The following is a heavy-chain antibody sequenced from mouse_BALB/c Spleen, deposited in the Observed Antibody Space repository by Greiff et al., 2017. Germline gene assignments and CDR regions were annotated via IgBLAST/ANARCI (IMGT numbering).Heavy chain of an antibody. CDR2: IDPENGDT. CDR3: NAYGTNYYAMDY. CDR1: GFNIKDYY. V-gene: IGHV14-4*02. Sequence: EVKLQESGAELVRSGASVKLSCTASGFNIKDYYMHWVKQRPEQGLEWIGWIDPENGDTEYAPKFQGEATMTADTSSNTAYLQLSSLTSEDTAVYYCNAYGTNYYAMDYWGQGTSVTVSS. D-gene: IGHD2-1*01. J-gene: IGHJ4*01.